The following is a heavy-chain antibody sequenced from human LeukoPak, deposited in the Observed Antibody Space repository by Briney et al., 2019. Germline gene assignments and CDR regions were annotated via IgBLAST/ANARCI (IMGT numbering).Heavy chain of an antibody. CDR2: IYYSGST. CDR3: ARHLWSVNSHFHY. V-gene: IGHV4-39*01. J-gene: IGHJ4*02. Sequence: PSETLSLTCTVSGGSISSSSYYWGWIRQPPGKGLEWIGSIYYSGSTYYNPSLKSRVTISVDTSKNQFSLKLSSVTAADTAVYYCARHLWSVNSHFHYWGQGTLVTVSS. CDR1: GGSISSSSYY. D-gene: IGHD3-3*01.